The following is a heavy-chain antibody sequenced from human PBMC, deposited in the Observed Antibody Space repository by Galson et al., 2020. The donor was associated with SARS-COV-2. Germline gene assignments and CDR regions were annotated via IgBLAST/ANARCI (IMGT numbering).Heavy chain of an antibody. CDR3: ARTPGSRHYFDY. CDR1: GGSIRSYY. CDR2: IDYSGST. V-gene: IGHV4-59*01. Sequence: ASETLSLTCTVSGGSIRSYYWSWIRQPPGKGLEWIGYIDYSGSTSYNPSLKSRVTISVDTSKNQFSLKVSSVTAADTAVYYCARTPGSRHYFDYWGQGTLVTVSS. J-gene: IGHJ4*02.